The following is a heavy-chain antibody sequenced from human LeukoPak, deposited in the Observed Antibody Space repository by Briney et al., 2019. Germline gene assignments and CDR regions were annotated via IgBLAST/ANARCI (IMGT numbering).Heavy chain of an antibody. CDR3: ANLFGPWPDAFDI. J-gene: IGHJ3*02. CDR2: ISGSGGST. V-gene: IGHV3-23*01. Sequence: QPGGSLRLSCAASGFTFSSYAMSWVRQAPGKGLEWVSAISGSGGSTYYADSVKGRFTISRDNSKNTLYLQMNSLRAEDTAVYYCANLFGPWPDAFDIWGQGTMVTVSS. D-gene: IGHD3-16*01. CDR1: GFTFSSYA.